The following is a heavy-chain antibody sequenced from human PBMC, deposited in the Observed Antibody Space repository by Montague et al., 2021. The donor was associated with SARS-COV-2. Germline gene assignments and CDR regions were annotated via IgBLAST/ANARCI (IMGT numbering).Heavy chain of an antibody. D-gene: IGHD7-27*01. V-gene: IGHV2-5*02. Sequence: PALVKPTQTLTLTCSFSGFSLSTSGVAVGWVRQSPGKALEWLALIYWDDEKRYSPSLKTRLTVTKDTSKNQVLFTMTSMDPVDTGTYYCAHSAHEPWGSIYFDCWGQGTLVTVSS. CDR2: IYWDDEK. J-gene: IGHJ4*02. CDR3: AHSAHEPWGSIYFDC. CDR1: GFSLSTSGVA.